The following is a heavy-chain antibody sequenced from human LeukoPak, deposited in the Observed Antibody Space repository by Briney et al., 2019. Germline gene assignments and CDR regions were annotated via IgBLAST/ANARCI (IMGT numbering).Heavy chain of an antibody. Sequence: PGGSLRLSCAASGFTFSSYSVNWVRQAPGKGLEWVSYISSSSSPIYYADSVKGRFTISRDNAKNLLYLQMNSLGDEDTAVYYCARDGRDGYNRAPGAFDIWGQGTMVTVSS. CDR3: ARDGRDGYNRAPGAFDI. CDR1: GFTFSSYS. CDR2: ISSSSSPI. J-gene: IGHJ3*02. D-gene: IGHD5-24*01. V-gene: IGHV3-48*02.